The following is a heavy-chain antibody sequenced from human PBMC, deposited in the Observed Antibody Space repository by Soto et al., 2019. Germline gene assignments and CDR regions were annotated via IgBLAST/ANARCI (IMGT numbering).Heavy chain of an antibody. J-gene: IGHJ4*02. CDR3: ARDLHLDY. CDR2: ISSSSSTI. Sequence: PGGSLRLSCAASGFTFSSYSMNWVRQAPGKGLEWVSYISSSSSTIYYADSVKGRFTISRDTAKTSMYLQMNSLRAEDTAVYYCARDLHLDYWGQGTLVTVSS. CDR1: GFTFSSYS. V-gene: IGHV3-48*01.